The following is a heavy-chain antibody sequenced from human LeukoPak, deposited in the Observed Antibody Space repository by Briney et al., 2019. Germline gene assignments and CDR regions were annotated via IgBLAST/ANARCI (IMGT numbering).Heavy chain of an antibody. CDR1: GYTFTSFY. Sequence: SVKVSCKAAGYTFTSFYIIWVRQAPGQGLEWMGGIIPIFGTANYAQKFQGRVTITADKSTSTAYMELSSLRSEDTAVYYCARWTQDSSGYYAAAVDYWGQRTLVAVSS. V-gene: IGHV1-69*06. CDR3: ARWTQDSSGYYAAAVDY. CDR2: IIPIFGTA. J-gene: IGHJ4*02. D-gene: IGHD3-22*01.